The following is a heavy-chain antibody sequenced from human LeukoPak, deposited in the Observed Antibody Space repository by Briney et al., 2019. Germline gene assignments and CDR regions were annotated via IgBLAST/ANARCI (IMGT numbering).Heavy chain of an antibody. CDR1: GFTFDDYA. D-gene: IGHD3-22*01. V-gene: IGHV3-9*01. Sequence: PGGSLRLSCAASGFTFDDYAMHWVRQAPGKGPEWVSGISKDSAFIGYAGSVKGRFTISRDNAKNSLYLQMNSLRSEDTALYYCAKEGPYGRGYQPLDYWGQGTLVTVSS. CDR3: AKEGPYGRGYQPLDY. J-gene: IGHJ4*02. CDR2: ISKDSAFI.